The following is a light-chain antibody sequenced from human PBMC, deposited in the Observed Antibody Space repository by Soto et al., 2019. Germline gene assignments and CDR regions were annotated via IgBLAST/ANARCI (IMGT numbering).Light chain of an antibody. V-gene: IGKV1-39*01. Sequence: DIQMTQSPSSLSASVGDRVTITCRASQSISSSFNWYQQKPGKAPKLLIYAASSLQSGVPSRFSGSGSGRKFTLTISGLQFGDFATYFCQQLSHYPYTFGQGTKVDIK. CDR1: QSISSS. J-gene: IGKJ2*01. CDR3: QQLSHYPYT. CDR2: AAS.